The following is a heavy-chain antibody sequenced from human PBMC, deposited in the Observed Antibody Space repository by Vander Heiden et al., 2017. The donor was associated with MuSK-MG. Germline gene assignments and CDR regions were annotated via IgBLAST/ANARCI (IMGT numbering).Heavy chain of an antibody. V-gene: IGHV3-30*02. CDR3: AKEATQYQLLGWFDP. CDR2: IRYDGSNK. J-gene: IGHJ5*02. CDR1: GFPFSRYG. D-gene: IGHD2-2*01. Sequence: QVQLVESGGGVVQPGGSLRLSCAASGFPFSRYGMHWVRQAPGKGLEWVAFIRYDGSNKYYADSVKGRFTISRDNSKNTLYLQMNSLRAEDTAVYYCAKEATQYQLLGWFDPWGQGTLVTVSS.